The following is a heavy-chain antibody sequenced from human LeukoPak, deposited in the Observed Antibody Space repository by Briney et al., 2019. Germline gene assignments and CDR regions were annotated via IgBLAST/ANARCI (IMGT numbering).Heavy chain of an antibody. CDR3: ARIDPNSGSYTTVDY. J-gene: IGHJ4*02. V-gene: IGHV4-59*01. CDR2: IYYSGST. D-gene: IGHD1-26*01. Sequence: YIYYSGSTNYNPSLKSRVTISVDTSKNQFSLKLSSVTAADTAVYYCARIDPNSGSYTTVDYWGQGTLVTVSS.